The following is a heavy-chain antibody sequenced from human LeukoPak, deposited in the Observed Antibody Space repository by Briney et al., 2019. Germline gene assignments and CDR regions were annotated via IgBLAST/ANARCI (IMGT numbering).Heavy chain of an antibody. Sequence: SETLSLTCTVSGGSISSYYWSWIRQPPGKGLEWIGYIYYSGSTNYNPSLKSRVTISVDTSKNQFSLKLSSVTAADTAVYYCAGGLLWFGELGGFDYWGQGTLVTVSS. CDR3: AGGLLWFGELGGFDY. J-gene: IGHJ4*02. CDR2: IYYSGST. V-gene: IGHV4-59*01. D-gene: IGHD3-10*01. CDR1: GGSISSYY.